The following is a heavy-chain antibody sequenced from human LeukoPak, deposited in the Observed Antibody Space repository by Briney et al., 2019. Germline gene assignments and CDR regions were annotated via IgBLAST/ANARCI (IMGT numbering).Heavy chain of an antibody. CDR1: GYTFTSYY. CDR2: INPSGGST. Sequence: ASVKVSCKASGYTFTSYYMHWVRQAPGQGLEWMGIINPSGGSTSYAQKFQGRVTMTRDTSTSTVYMELSSLRSEDTAVYYCARDPDHDSSSWTGWFYHYYYGMDVWGQGTTVTVSS. J-gene: IGHJ6*02. D-gene: IGHD6-13*01. V-gene: IGHV1-46*01. CDR3: ARDPDHDSSSWTGWFYHYYYGMDV.